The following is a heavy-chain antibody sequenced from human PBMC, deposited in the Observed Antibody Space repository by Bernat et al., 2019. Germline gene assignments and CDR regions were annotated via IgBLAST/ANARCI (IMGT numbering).Heavy chain of an antibody. CDR1: GFTFSSYS. Sequence: EVQLVESGGGLVKPGGSLRLSCAASGFTFSSYSMNWVRQAPGKGLEWVSSISGSGRYIYYADSLKGRFTISRDNAENSLSLQMNSLRAEDTAVYYCAKSLAAQLDCFDSWGQGTLVTVSS. CDR2: ISGSGRYI. V-gene: IGHV3-21*01. D-gene: IGHD6-6*01. CDR3: AKSLAAQLDCFDS. J-gene: IGHJ5*01.